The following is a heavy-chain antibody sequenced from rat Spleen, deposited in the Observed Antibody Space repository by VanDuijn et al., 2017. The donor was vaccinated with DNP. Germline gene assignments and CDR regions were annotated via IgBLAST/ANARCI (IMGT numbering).Heavy chain of an antibody. D-gene: IGHD1-11*01. V-gene: IGHV5-25*01. CDR3: ARHEATTGAMDA. Sequence: EVQLVESGGGLVQPGRSLKLSCAASGFTFSNYDMVWVRQTPTTGLEWVASISTSGGNTYYRDSVKGRFTISRDNAKSTLYLQMNSLRSEDTATYYCARHEATTGAMDAWGQGTSVTVSS. CDR2: ISTSGGNT. CDR1: GFTFSNYD. J-gene: IGHJ4*01.